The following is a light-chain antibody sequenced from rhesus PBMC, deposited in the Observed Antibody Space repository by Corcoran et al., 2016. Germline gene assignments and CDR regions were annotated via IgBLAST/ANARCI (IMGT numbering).Light chain of an antibody. CDR3: LQRNSYPLT. Sequence: DIQMTQSPSSLSASVGDRVTITCRASQGIINYLSWYQQKPGKAPKLLIYDASTLQSGVPSRFSGSGSRTAFTLTIRNLQPEAFTTYYCLQRNSYPLTFGGGTKVEIK. J-gene: IGKJ4*01. V-gene: IGKV1S19*01. CDR1: QGIINY. CDR2: DAS.